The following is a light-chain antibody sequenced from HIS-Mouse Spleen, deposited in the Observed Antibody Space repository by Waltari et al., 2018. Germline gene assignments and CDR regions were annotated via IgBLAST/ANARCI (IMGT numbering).Light chain of an antibody. CDR2: EDS. CDR1: ALPTKY. V-gene: IGLV3-10*01. J-gene: IGLJ2*01. CDR3: YSTDSSGNHRV. Sequence: SYELTQPPSVSVSPGQTARITCSGDALPTKYAYLYQQKSGQAPLLVSYEDSKRPSGIPERFSGSSSGTMATLTISGAQVEDEADYYCYSTDSSGNHRVFGGGTKLTVL.